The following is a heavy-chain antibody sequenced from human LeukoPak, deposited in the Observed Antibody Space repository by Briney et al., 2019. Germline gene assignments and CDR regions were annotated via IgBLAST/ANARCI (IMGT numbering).Heavy chain of an antibody. Sequence: SETLSLTCAVYGGSFSGYYWSWIRQPPGKGLEWIGEINHSGSTNYNPSLKSRVTISVDTSKNQFSLKLSSVTAADTAVYYCARAPAAAGFLAPQPFDYWGQGTLVTVSS. CDR3: ARAPAAAGFLAPQPFDY. D-gene: IGHD6-13*01. J-gene: IGHJ4*02. V-gene: IGHV4-34*01. CDR1: GGSFSGYY. CDR2: INHSGST.